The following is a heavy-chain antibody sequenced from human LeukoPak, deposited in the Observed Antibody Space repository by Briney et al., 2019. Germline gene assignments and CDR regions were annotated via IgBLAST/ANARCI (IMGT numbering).Heavy chain of an antibody. CDR1: NGSMTSDSYY. Sequence: PSETLSLTCTVSNGSMTSDSYYWAWVRQPPGKGLEWIGTIYYSGKTYYSASLKSRVTVSLDTSKKNFSLRLSSVTAADTAVYYCARLWIVATWFDAWGQGALVTVAS. CDR2: IYYSGKT. D-gene: IGHD2-2*03. CDR3: ARLWIVATWFDA. J-gene: IGHJ5*02. V-gene: IGHV4-39*02.